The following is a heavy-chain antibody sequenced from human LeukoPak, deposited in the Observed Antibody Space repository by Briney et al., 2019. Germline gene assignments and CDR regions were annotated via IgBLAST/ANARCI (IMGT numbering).Heavy chain of an antibody. CDR3: AREYSSSWYWFDP. CDR2: TYYRSKLYN. Sequence: SQTLSLTCAVSGDSVSSNSAAWDWLRQSPSRGLEWLRRTYYRSKLYNDYAVSVKSRITINPDTSKNQFSLQLNSVTPEDTAVYYCAREYSSSWYWFDPWGQGTLVTVSS. CDR1: GDSVSSNSAA. J-gene: IGHJ5*02. V-gene: IGHV6-1*01. D-gene: IGHD6-13*01.